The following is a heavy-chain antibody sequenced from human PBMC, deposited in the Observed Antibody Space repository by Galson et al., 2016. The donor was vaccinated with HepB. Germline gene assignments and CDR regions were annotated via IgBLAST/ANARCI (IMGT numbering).Heavy chain of an antibody. D-gene: IGHD3-16*02. Sequence: SLRLSCAASGFTVSRNYMSWVRQAPGKGLEWVSVIYTGGTTYYADSVKGRFTISRDNSKNTLYLQMNSLRAEGKAVYYCARERVERVTVVGGAYFFDYWGQGTLVTVSS. CDR1: GFTVSRNY. V-gene: IGHV3-53*01. J-gene: IGHJ4*02. CDR2: IYTGGTT. CDR3: ARERVERVTVVGGAYFFDY.